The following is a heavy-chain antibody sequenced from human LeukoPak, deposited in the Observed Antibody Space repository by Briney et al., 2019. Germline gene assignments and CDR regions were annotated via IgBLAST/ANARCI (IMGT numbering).Heavy chain of an antibody. CDR1: DDSFSSHF. CDR2: ISYIGST. V-gene: IGHV4-59*11. Sequence: PSETLSLTCAVSDDSFSSHFWTWIRQPPGKGLEWIGYISYIGSTNYNPSLKSRVTISIDTSKNQFSLKLSSVTAADTAVYYCARDLVTVTKGFDIWGQGTMVSVSS. D-gene: IGHD4-17*01. J-gene: IGHJ3*02. CDR3: ARDLVTVTKGFDI.